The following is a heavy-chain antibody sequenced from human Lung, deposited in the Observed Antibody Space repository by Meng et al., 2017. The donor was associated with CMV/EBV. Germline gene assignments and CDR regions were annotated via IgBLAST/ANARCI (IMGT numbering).Heavy chain of an antibody. CDR2: TSYTGAT. J-gene: IGHJ5*02. D-gene: IGHD1-1*01. CDR3: VRVATHTSWYDP. Sequence: SGGSSGSYDSHWSWLRQRPGKGLEWIGYTSYTGATHYNPSLKTRVSFSLDTSKSQFSLRLTSVTAADTAMYYCVRVATHTSWYDPWGPGTLVTVSS. V-gene: IGHV4-30-4*08. CDR1: GGSSGSYDSH.